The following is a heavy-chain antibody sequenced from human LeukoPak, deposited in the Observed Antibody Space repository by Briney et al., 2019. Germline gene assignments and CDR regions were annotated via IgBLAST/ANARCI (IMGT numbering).Heavy chain of an antibody. CDR3: ARGPNSNWSGLDF. Sequence: GGSLRLSCVASGFTFSSYWMHWVRHAPGKGLVWVSRISPTGSTTSYADSVKGRFTVSRDNAKNTLYLQVNNLRAEDTAVYYCARGPNSNWSGLDFWGQGTLLTVSS. V-gene: IGHV3-74*01. CDR1: GFTFSSYW. D-gene: IGHD6-6*01. J-gene: IGHJ4*02. CDR2: ISPTGSTT.